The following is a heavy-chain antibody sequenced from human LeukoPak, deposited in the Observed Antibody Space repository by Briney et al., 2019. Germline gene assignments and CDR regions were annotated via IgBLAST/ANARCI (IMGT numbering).Heavy chain of an antibody. CDR1: GYTFTGYY. Sequence: ASVKVSCKASGYTFTGYYMHWARQAPGQGLEWMGWINPNSGSTNYAQKFQGRVTTTRDTSISTAFMDLSRLRSDDTAVYYCARRGNYGDYFDYWGQGTLVTVSS. V-gene: IGHV1-2*02. CDR2: INPNSGST. J-gene: IGHJ4*02. CDR3: ARRGNYGDYFDY. D-gene: IGHD4-17*01.